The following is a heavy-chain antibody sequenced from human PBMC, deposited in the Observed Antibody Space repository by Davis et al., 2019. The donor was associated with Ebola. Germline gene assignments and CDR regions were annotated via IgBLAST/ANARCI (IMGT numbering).Heavy chain of an antibody. J-gene: IGHJ4*01. V-gene: IGHV3-48*02. D-gene: IGHD6-19*01. Sequence: GESLKISCAASGFTFSSYCMNWVRQAPGKGLEWVSYISRSSSTIYYADSVKGRFTISRDNAKNSLYLQMNSLRDEDTAVYYCAREVAVAGTECDYWGQGTLVTVSS. CDR2: ISRSSSTI. CDR3: AREVAVAGTECDY. CDR1: GFTFSSYC.